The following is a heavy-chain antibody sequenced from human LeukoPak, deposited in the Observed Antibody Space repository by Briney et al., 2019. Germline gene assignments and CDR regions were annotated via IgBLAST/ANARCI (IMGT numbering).Heavy chain of an antibody. CDR1: VYTFTIYG. CDR2: ISAYNGNT. CDR3: ARVTYYDFWSGYYGYYYYMDV. D-gene: IGHD3-3*01. V-gene: IGHV1-18*01. J-gene: IGHJ6*03. Sequence: ASVKVSCKASVYTFTIYGISWVRQPPGQGLEWMGWISAYNGNTNYAQKLQGRVNMTTDTSTSTAYMELRSLRSDDTAVYYCARVTYYDFWSGYYGYYYYMDVWGKGTTVTVSS.